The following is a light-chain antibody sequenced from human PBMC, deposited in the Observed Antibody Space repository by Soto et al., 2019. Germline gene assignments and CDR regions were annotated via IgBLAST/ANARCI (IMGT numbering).Light chain of an antibody. V-gene: IGKV3D-7*01. CDR2: GAS. Sequence: PGERVTLSCRASQSVSSSYLTWYQQKPGQALRLLIYGASTRATSIPARFSGSGSGTDFTLTISSLQPEDFAVYYCQQDYNLPPAFGGGTKVEIK. J-gene: IGKJ4*01. CDR1: QSVSSSY. CDR3: QQDYNLPPA.